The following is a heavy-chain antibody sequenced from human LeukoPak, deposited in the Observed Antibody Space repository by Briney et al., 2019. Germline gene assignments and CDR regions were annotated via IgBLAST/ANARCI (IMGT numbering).Heavy chain of an antibody. D-gene: IGHD2-15*01. J-gene: IGHJ5*02. CDR2: INPNSGGT. CDR1: GYTFTGYY. CDR3: SRGDCSGGSCYTVENWFDP. Sequence: SVKVSCKAAGYTFTGYYMFWVRQAPGQGLEWMGRINPNSGGTNYAQKLQGRVTMTRDTSISTAYMELSRLRSDDSAVCCWSRGDCSGGSCYTVENWFDPWGQGTLVTVSS. V-gene: IGHV1-2*06.